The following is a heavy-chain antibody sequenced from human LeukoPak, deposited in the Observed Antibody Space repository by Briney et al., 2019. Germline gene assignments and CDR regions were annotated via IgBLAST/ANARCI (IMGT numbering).Heavy chain of an antibody. CDR1: GVSISSNNW. J-gene: IGHJ5*02. D-gene: IGHD2-2*01. CDR3: ARVEGGCSRTSCYFDP. CDR2: MYHSGTI. V-gene: IGHV4-4*02. Sequence: SSETLSLTCTVSGVSISSNNWWNWVRQPPGKGLEWIGEMYHSGTINYNPSLKSRATISVDNSKNQFSLKLSSVTAADTAVYYCARVEGGCSRTSCYFDPWGQGTLVTVSS.